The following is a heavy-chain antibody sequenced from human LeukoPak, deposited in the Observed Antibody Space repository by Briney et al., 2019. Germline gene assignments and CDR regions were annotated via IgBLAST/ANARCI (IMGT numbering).Heavy chain of an antibody. CDR1: GFTFSSYW. CDR3: ARDTPMVRGVIITEIVYYFDY. J-gene: IGHJ4*02. Sequence: GGSLRLSCAASGFTFSSYWMSWVRQAPGKGLEWVANIKQDGSEKYYVDSVKGRFTISRDNAKNSLYLQMDSLRAEETAVYYCARDTPMVRGVIITEIVYYFDYWGQGTLVTVSS. D-gene: IGHD3-10*01. CDR2: IKQDGSEK. V-gene: IGHV3-7*01.